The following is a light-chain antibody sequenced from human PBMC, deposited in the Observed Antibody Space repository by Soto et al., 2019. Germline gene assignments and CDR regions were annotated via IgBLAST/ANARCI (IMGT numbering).Light chain of an antibody. CDR1: QSINNW. J-gene: IGKJ2*01. Sequence: DFQMTQSPPTLSASVGDSVTITCRASQSINNWLAWYQQKPGKAPKVLIYDASNLESGVPSRFSGSGSGTEFTLTICSLQPDDFATYYCQQYNSYRYTFGQGTKLEIK. CDR2: DAS. V-gene: IGKV1-5*01. CDR3: QQYNSYRYT.